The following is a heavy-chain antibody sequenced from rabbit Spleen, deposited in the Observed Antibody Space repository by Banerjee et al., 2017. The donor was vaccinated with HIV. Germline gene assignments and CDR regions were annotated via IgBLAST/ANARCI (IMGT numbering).Heavy chain of an antibody. V-gene: IGHV1S40*01. CDR1: GLDFSSNSY. CDR2: IDSGSSGFT. D-gene: IGHD1-1*01. CDR3: ARDTSSSFSSYGMDL. Sequence: QSLEESGGDLVKPGASLTLTCKASGLDFSSNSYMCWVRQAPGKGLEWIACIDSGSSGFTYFASWANGRFTISKTSSTTVTLQMTSLTAADTATYFCARDTSSSFSSYGMDLWGPGTLVTVS. J-gene: IGHJ6*01.